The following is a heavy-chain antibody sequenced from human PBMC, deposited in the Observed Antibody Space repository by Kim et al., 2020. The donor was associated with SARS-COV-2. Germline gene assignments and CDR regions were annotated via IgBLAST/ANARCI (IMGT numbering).Heavy chain of an antibody. CDR3: AKDSLSQLPRYYFDY. Sequence: GGSLRLSCAASGFTFSSYAMNWVRQAPGKGLEWVSAISGSGGNTYYTDSVKGRVTISRDNSKNTLYLQMNSLRAEDTAVYYCAKDSLSQLPRYYFDYWGQGSLVTVSS. J-gene: IGHJ4*02. CDR2: ISGSGGNT. V-gene: IGHV3-23*01. D-gene: IGHD1-1*01. CDR1: GFTFSSYA.